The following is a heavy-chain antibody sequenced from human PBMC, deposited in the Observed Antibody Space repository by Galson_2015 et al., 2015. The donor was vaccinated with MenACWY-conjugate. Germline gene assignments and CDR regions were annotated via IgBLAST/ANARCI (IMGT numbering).Heavy chain of an antibody. Sequence: SVKVSCKASGGTFSSYAISWVRQAPGQGLEWMGRIIPILGIANYAQKFQGRVTITADKSTSTAYMELSSLRSEDTAVYYCARAGIMYSGSLASLYYYGMDVWGQGTTVTVSS. D-gene: IGHD1-26*01. CDR3: ARAGIMYSGSLASLYYYGMDV. CDR2: IIPILGIA. CDR1: GGTFSSYA. J-gene: IGHJ6*02. V-gene: IGHV1-69*04.